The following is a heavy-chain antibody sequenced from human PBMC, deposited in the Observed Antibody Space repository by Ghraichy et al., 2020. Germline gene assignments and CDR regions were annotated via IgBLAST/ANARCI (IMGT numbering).Heavy chain of an antibody. V-gene: IGHV4-34*01. J-gene: IGHJ5*02. CDR2: INHSGST. Sequence: SETLSLTFAVYGGSFSGYYWSWIRQPPGKGLEWIGEINHSGSTNYNPSLKSRVTISVDTSKNQFSLKLSAVTAADTAVYYCARGRIFGVVMVLRAGWFDPWGQGTLVTVSS. CDR3: ARGRIFGVVMVLRAGWFDP. CDR1: GGSFSGYY. D-gene: IGHD3-3*01.